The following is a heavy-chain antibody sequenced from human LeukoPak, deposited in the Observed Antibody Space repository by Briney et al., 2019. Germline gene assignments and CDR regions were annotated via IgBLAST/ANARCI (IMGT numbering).Heavy chain of an antibody. J-gene: IGHJ4*02. Sequence: GEPLKISCKGSGYSSISYSSTWVPQMQGRGLEWMGTIDPSDSYTNYRPSSQGHATISADKSISTAYLQWSSLKASDTGIYYCAKYTDYELYYWGEESLVTVSP. V-gene: IGHV5-10-1*01. D-gene: IGHD5-12*01. CDR1: GYSSISYS. CDR3: AKYTDYELYY. CDR2: IDPSDSYT.